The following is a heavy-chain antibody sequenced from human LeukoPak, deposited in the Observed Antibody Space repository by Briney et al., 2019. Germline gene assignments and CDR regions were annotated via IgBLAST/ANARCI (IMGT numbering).Heavy chain of an antibody. J-gene: IGHJ4*02. D-gene: IGHD5-24*01. CDR3: ARTARVPDG. CDR1: GFTFSDYY. V-gene: IGHV3-11*01. Sequence: GGSLRLSCAASGFTFSDYYMSWIRQAPGKGLEHLSYIGKTGSDINYADSVKGRFTISRDNAKNSLYLQMNNLRVEDTAVYYCARTARVPDGWGQGTLVTVSS. CDR2: IGKTGSDI.